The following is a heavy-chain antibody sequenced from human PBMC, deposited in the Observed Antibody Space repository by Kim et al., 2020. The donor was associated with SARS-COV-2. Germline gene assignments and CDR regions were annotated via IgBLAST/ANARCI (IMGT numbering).Heavy chain of an antibody. CDR2: ISWNSGSI. D-gene: IGHD5-18*01. CDR3: AKDISSGERGYSYGSGY. V-gene: IGHV3-9*01. J-gene: IGHJ4*02. CDR1: GFTFDDYA. Sequence: GGSLRLSCAASGFTFDDYAMHWVRQAPGKGLEWVSGISWNSGSIGYADSVKGRFTISRDNAKNSLYLQMNSLRAEDTALYYCAKDISSGERGYSYGSGYWGQGTLVTVSS.